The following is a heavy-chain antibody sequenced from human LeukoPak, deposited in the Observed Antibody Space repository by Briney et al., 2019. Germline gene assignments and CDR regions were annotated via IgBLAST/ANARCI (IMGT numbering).Heavy chain of an antibody. J-gene: IGHJ4*02. CDR3: AKDKYCTNGICYFDY. CDR2: ISGSGGTT. Sequence: GGSLRLSCAASGFTFSSYGIHWVRQAPGKGLEWVSGISGSGGTTYYADSVKGRFTISRDKSKNTLYLQMDSLRAEDTAVYYCAKDKYCTNGICYFDYWGQGTLVTVSS. CDR1: GFTFSSYG. D-gene: IGHD2-8*01. V-gene: IGHV3-23*01.